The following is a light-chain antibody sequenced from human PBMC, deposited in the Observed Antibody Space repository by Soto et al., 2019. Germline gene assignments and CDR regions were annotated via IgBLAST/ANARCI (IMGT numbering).Light chain of an antibody. CDR3: SSYTSSSTLYYV. Sequence: QSALTQPASVSGSPGQSSTISCTGTSSDVGGYNYVSWYQQHPGKAPKLMIYDVSNRPSGVSNRFSGSKSGNTASLTISGLQAEDEADYYCSSYTSSSTLYYVFGPGTKLTVL. J-gene: IGLJ1*01. CDR2: DVS. V-gene: IGLV2-14*01. CDR1: SSDVGGYNY.